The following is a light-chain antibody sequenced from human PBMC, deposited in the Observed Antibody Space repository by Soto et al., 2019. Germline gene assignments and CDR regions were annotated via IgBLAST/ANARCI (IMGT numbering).Light chain of an antibody. CDR3: SSYTSGTTL. CDR2: EVD. CDR1: RRDVGSYNY. Sequence: QSALTQPASVSGSPGHSITISCSGTRRDVGSYNYVSWYQQHPGKAPKLIIYEVDNRPSGIPNRFSGSKSANTASLTISGLQTEDEADYYCSSYTSGTTLFGGGTKLTVL. V-gene: IGLV2-14*01. J-gene: IGLJ2*01.